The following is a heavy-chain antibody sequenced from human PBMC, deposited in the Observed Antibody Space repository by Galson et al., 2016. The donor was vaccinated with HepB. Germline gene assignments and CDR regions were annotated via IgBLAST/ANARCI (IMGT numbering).Heavy chain of an antibody. V-gene: IGHV3-48*02. CDR3: ARDGGQQLVRWERLRKVYYYYPMDV. CDR2: IGSGGSTI. J-gene: IGHJ6*02. CDR1: GFSISSYS. Sequence: SLRLSCAASGFSISSYSFNWVRQAPGKGLEWVSHIGSGGSTISYADSVKGRFTISRDNAKHSLCLQMHSLRDEDTAVYYCARDGGQQLVRWERLRKVYYYYPMDVWGQGTTVTVSS. D-gene: IGHD6-13*01.